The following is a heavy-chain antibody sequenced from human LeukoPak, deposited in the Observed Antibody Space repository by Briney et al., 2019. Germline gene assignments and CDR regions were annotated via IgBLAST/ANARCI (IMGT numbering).Heavy chain of an antibody. D-gene: IGHD6-13*01. CDR1: GYTFTSYG. Sequence: EASVNVSCTASGYTFTSYGISWVRQAPGQGLEWMGWISAYNGNTNYAQKLQGRVTMTTDTSTSTAYMELRSLRSDDTAVYYCARESAATGTGPADYWGQGTLVTVSS. J-gene: IGHJ4*02. V-gene: IGHV1-18*01. CDR3: ARESAATGTGPADY. CDR2: ISAYNGNT.